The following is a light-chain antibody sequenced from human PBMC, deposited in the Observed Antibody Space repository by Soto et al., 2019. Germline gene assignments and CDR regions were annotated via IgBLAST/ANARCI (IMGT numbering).Light chain of an antibody. J-gene: IGKJ2*01. CDR1: QSISSR. CDR2: KAS. Sequence: DIQMTQSPSTLSASAGDRVTITCRASQSISSRLAGYQQKPGKAPKLLIYKASSLESGVPSRFSGSGSGTEFTLTISSLQPDDFATYYCQQYNSYSGYTFGQGTKLEIK. V-gene: IGKV1-5*03. CDR3: QQYNSYSGYT.